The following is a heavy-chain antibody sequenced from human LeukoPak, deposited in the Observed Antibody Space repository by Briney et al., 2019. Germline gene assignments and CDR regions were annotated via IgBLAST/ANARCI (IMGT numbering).Heavy chain of an antibody. CDR2: IYYSGST. J-gene: IGHJ4*02. CDR3: ARGLEWLLYFDY. Sequence: KASETLSLTCTVSGGSISSYYWSWIRQPPGKGLEWIGYIYYSGSTNYNPSLKSRVTISVGTSKNQFSLKLSSVTAADTAVYYCARGLEWLLYFDYWGQGTLVTVSS. CDR1: GGSISSYY. D-gene: IGHD3-3*01. V-gene: IGHV4-59*01.